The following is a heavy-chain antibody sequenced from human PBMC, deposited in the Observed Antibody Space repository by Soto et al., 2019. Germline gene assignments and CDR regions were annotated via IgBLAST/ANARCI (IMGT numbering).Heavy chain of an antibody. CDR2: IYHSGST. CDR1: GGSISSGGYS. V-gene: IGHV4-30-2*01. J-gene: IGHJ5*02. CDR3: ARQSSGWYNWFDP. D-gene: IGHD6-19*01. Sequence: SETLSLTCAVSGGSISSGGYSWSWIRQPPGKGLEWIGYIYHSGSTYYNPSLKSRVTISVDRSKNQFSLKLSSVTAAETAVYYCARQSSGWYNWFDPWGQGTLVTLSS.